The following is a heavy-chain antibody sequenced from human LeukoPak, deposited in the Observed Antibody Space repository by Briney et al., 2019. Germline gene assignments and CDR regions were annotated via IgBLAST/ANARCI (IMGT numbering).Heavy chain of an antibody. CDR2: IKSKTDGGTT. CDR3: TTRLLSVVNSPIDY. J-gene: IGHJ4*02. V-gene: IGHV3-15*01. CDR1: GFTFSNAW. Sequence: GGSLRLSCAASGFTFSNAWMSWVRQAPGKGLEWVGRIKSKTDGGTTDYAAPVKGRFTISRDDSKNTLYLQMNSLKTEDTAVYYCTTRLLSVVNSPIDYWGQGTLVTVSS. D-gene: IGHD5-18*01.